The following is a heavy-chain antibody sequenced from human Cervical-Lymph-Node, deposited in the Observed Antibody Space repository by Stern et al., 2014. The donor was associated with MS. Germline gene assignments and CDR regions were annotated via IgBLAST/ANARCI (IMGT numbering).Heavy chain of an antibody. CDR2: MNPDSGDT. J-gene: IGHJ1*01. CDR1: GYIFTSDD. Sequence: QVQLVQSGAEVREPGASVRLSCKASGYIFTSDDINWVRQASGQGLEWMGWMNPDSGDTGFEQKFRGRVTMTRDISTSTAFMELSSLTSEDTAVYCTKGWGRWGQGTQVTVSS. CDR3: KGWGR. V-gene: IGHV1-8*01. D-gene: IGHD6-19*01.